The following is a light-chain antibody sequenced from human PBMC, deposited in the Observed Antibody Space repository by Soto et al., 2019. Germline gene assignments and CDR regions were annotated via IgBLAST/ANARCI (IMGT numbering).Light chain of an antibody. V-gene: IGKV3-20*01. CDR3: QHFRA. Sequence: EVVLTQSPGTLSLSPGERATLSCRASQSVSSSYVAWYQQTRGQAPRLLMYGASSRATGIPDRFSGSGSGTDFTLTISRLEPEDFVLYYCQHFRAFGQGTRLEIK. CDR2: GAS. J-gene: IGKJ5*01. CDR1: QSVSSSY.